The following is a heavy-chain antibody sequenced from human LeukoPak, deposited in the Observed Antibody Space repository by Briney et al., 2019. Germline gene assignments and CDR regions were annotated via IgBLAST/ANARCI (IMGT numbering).Heavy chain of an antibody. J-gene: IGHJ5*02. V-gene: IGHV1-69*06. CDR1: GGTFSSYI. CDR2: IIPIFGTA. D-gene: IGHD2-15*01. Sequence: SVKVSCKASGGTFSSYIISWVRQAPGQGLEWMGGIIPIFGTANYAQKFQGRVTITADKSTSIAYMELSSLRSEDTAVYYCARAPPCSGGSCYLPNWFDPWGQGTLVTVSS. CDR3: ARAPPCSGGSCYLPNWFDP.